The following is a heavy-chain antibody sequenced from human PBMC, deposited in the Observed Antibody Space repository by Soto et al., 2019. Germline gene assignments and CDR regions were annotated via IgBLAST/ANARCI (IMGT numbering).Heavy chain of an antibody. Sequence: QVQLVESGGGVVQPGRSLRLSCAASGFTFSSYGMHWVRQAPGKGLEWVAVIWYDGSNKYYADSVKGRFTISRDNSKNTLYLQMNSLSAEDTAVYYCARGEYSSSWYGVDSWGQGTLVTVSS. J-gene: IGHJ4*02. CDR2: IWYDGSNK. D-gene: IGHD6-13*01. CDR1: GFTFSSYG. CDR3: ARGEYSSSWYGVDS. V-gene: IGHV3-33*01.